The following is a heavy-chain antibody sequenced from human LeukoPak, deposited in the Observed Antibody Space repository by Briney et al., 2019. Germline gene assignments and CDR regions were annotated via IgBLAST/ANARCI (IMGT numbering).Heavy chain of an antibody. CDR3: ARERSLNYYYYYMDA. V-gene: IGHV4-61*02. J-gene: IGHJ6*03. D-gene: IGHD4-17*01. CDR2: IYTSGST. CDR1: GVSISSGSYY. Sequence: SETLSLTCTVSGVSISSGSYYWSWIRQPAGKGLEWIGRIYTSGSTNYNPSLKSRVTISVDTSKNQFSLKLSSVTAADTAVYYCARERSLNYYYYYMDAWGKGTTVTVSS.